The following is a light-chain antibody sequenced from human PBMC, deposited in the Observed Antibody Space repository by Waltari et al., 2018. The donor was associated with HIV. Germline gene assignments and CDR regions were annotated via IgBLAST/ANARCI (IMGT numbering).Light chain of an antibody. CDR3: ATWDDSLNGPV. Sequence: QSVLSQAPSASGTPGQSVAISCSGRTSNIRSPAVNWYQQLPGTAPKLLIHTNDQRPSGVPDRFSGSKSGTSASLAISGLQSADESDYYCATWDDSLNGPVFGGGTKLTVL. V-gene: IGLV1-44*01. CDR1: TSNIRSPA. J-gene: IGLJ2*01. CDR2: TND.